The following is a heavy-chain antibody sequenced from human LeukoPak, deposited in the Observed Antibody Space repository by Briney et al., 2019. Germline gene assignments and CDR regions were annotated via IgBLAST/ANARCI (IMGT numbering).Heavy chain of an antibody. J-gene: IGHJ6*02. CDR1: GFTFSDYN. D-gene: IGHD3-9*01. CDR3: ARTIGLTGGGVDV. Sequence: GGSLRLSCAASGFTFSDYNMNWVRQAPGKGLEWVSYITDSGDTIHYADSVKGRFTISRDNAKNSLYLQMNSLRAEDTAVYYCARTIGLTGGGVDVWGQGTTVTVSS. V-gene: IGHV3-11*01. CDR2: ITDSGDTI.